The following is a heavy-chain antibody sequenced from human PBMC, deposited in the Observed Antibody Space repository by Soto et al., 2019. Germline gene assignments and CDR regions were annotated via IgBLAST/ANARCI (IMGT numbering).Heavy chain of an antibody. Sequence: PGGSLRLSCAASGFTFSTYAMNWVRQPPGKGLECVSSISGSGAYTYYADSVQGRFTISRDNSKNTLNLQMNSLRAENTAVYYCARDRHPYSTKYYFDYWGQGTLVTVSS. J-gene: IGHJ4*02. CDR3: ARDRHPYSTKYYFDY. CDR1: GFTFSTYA. V-gene: IGHV3-23*01. CDR2: ISGSGAYT. D-gene: IGHD2-2*01.